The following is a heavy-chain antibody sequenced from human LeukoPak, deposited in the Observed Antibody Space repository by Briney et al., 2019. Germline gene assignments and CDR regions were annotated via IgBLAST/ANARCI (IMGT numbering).Heavy chain of an antibody. CDR3: ARDRYIYGSDDRWFDP. V-gene: IGHV4-34*01. Sequence: SETLSLTCAVYGGSFSGYYWSWIRQPPGKGLEWIGEINHSGSTNYNPSLRSRVTISVDTSKNQFSLKLSSVTAADTAVYYCARDRYIYGSDDRWFDPWGQGTLVTVSS. CDR1: GGSFSGYY. CDR2: INHSGST. D-gene: IGHD5-18*01. J-gene: IGHJ5*02.